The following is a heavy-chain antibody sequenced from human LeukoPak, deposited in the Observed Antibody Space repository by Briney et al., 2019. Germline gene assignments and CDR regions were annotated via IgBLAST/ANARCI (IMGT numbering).Heavy chain of an antibody. CDR3: ARDHLYSSGWYLGYDAFDI. CDR2: IYTSGST. J-gene: IGHJ3*02. CDR1: GGSISSGSYY. V-gene: IGHV4-61*02. D-gene: IGHD6-19*01. Sequence: SQTLSLTCTVSGGSISSGSYYWSWIRQPAGKGLEWIGRIYTSGSTNYNPSHKSRVTISVDTSKNQFSLKLSSVTAADTAVYYCARDHLYSSGWYLGYDAFDIWGQGTMVTVSS.